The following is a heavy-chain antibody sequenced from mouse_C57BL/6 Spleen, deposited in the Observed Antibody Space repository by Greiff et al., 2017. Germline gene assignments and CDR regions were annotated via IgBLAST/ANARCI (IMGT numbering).Heavy chain of an antibody. D-gene: IGHD2-2*01. CDR1: GYTFTSYW. CDR3: ALYYGYDGDWYFDV. V-gene: IGHV1-74*01. Sequence: QVQLQQPGAELVKPGASVKVSCKASGYTFTSYWMHWVKQRPGQGLEWIGRIHPSDSDTNYNQKFKGKATLTVDKSSSTAYMQLSSLTSEDSAVYYCALYYGYDGDWYFDVWGTGTTVTVSS. CDR2: IHPSDSDT. J-gene: IGHJ1*03.